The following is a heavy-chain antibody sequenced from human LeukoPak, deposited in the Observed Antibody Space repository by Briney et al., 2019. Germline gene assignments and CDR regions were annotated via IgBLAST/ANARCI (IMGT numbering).Heavy chain of an antibody. J-gene: IGHJ4*02. V-gene: IGHV3-33*01. D-gene: IGHD6-6*01. CDR2: IWYDGGNK. Sequence: GGSLRLSCVVSGFTFSNYGMHWVRQAPGKGLEWVAVIWYDGGNKYYADSVKGRFTISRDNSKNTLFLQMNSLRAEDTAVYYCARDFLQLNAAYYFDYWGQGTLVTVSS. CDR3: ARDFLQLNAAYYFDY. CDR1: GFTFSNYG.